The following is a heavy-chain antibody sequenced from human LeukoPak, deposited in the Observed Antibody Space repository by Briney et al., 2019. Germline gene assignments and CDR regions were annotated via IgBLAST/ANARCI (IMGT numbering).Heavy chain of an antibody. V-gene: IGHV1-2*02. CDR1: GYTFTGYY. D-gene: IGHD3-10*01. CDR3: ARSYYYGSGSFRPLDAFDI. Sequence: ASVKVSCKASGYTFTGYYMHWVRQAPGQGLEWMGWINPNSGGTNYAQKFQGRVTMTRDTSISTAYMELSRLRSDDTAVYYCARSYYYGSGSFRPLDAFDIWGQGTMVTVSS. CDR2: INPNSGGT. J-gene: IGHJ3*02.